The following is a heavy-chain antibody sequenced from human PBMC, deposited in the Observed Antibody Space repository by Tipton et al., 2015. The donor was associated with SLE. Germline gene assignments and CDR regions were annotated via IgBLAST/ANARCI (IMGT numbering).Heavy chain of an antibody. Sequence: TLSLTCTVSGGSISSYYLSWIRQPPGKGLEWIGYIYYSGSTNYNPSLKSRVTISVDTSKNQFSLKLSSVTAADTAVYYCARAAAPWYNYYGMDVWGQGTTVTVSS. J-gene: IGHJ6*02. CDR1: GGSISSYY. CDR2: IYYSGST. CDR3: ARAAAPWYNYYGMDV. V-gene: IGHV4-59*01. D-gene: IGHD6-25*01.